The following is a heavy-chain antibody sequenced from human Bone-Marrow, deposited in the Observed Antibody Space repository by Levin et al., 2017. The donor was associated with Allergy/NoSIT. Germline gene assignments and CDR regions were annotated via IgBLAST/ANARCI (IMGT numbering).Heavy chain of an antibody. V-gene: IGHV3-48*03. CDR1: GFTFSSYE. Sequence: GGSLRLSCAASGFTFSSYEMNWVRQAPGKGLEWVSYISTSGSTIYYADSVKGRFTISRDNAKNSLYLQMNSLRAEDTAVYYCARGPYYYGRGMDVWGQGTTVTVSS. CDR2: ISTSGSTI. J-gene: IGHJ6*02. CDR3: ARGPYYYGRGMDV. D-gene: IGHD3-10*01.